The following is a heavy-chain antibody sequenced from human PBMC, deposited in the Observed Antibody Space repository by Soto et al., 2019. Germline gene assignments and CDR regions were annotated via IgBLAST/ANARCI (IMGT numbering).Heavy chain of an antibody. CDR2: ISGSGGST. CDR1: EFTFTMFA. J-gene: IGHJ4*02. V-gene: IGHV3-23*01. CDR3: ARVLCSSSSCYRRGFDF. D-gene: IGHD2-2*02. Sequence: EVQLLESGGGLVQPGGSLRLSCAASEFTFTMFAMSWVRQAPGKGLEWVSTISGSGGSTYYAGSVKGRFTISRDSSKNTLFLQMNSLRAEETAVYFCARVLCSSSSCYRRGFDFWGQGTLVTVSS.